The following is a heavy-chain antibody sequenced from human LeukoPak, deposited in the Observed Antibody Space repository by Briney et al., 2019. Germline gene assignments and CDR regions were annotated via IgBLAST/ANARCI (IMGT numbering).Heavy chain of an antibody. CDR1: GGSISSSTYY. D-gene: IGHD3-10*01. V-gene: IGHV4-39*07. Sequence: SETLSLTCTVSGGSISSSTYYWGWIRQPPGKGLEWIGSIFYSGSTYYNPSLKSRVTISVDTSKNQFSLKLSSVTAADTAVYYCARGGYYGSGNDFRFDPWGQGTLVTVSS. CDR2: IFYSGST. CDR3: ARGGYYGSGNDFRFDP. J-gene: IGHJ5*02.